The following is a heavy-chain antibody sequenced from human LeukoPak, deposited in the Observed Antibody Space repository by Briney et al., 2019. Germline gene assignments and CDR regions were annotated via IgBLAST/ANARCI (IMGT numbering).Heavy chain of an antibody. CDR1: GYTFTGYY. CDR2: INPNSGGT. CDR3: ARGRKCCDFWSGRPDY. Sequence: GASVKVSRKASGYTFTGYYMHWVRQAPGQGLEWMGWINPNSGGTNYAQKFQGRVTMTRDTSISTAYMELSRLRSDDTAVYYCARGRKCCDFWSGRPDYWGQGTLVTVSS. D-gene: IGHD3-3*01. J-gene: IGHJ4*02. V-gene: IGHV1-2*02.